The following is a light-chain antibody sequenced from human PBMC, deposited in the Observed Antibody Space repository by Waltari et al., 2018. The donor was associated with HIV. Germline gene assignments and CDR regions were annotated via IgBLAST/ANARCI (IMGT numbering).Light chain of an antibody. CDR1: SSNIGNDN. CDR2: KNY. CDR3: VGWDASLSAYV. V-gene: IGLV1-47*01. J-gene: IGLJ1*01. Sequence: QPVLTQPPSASGPPGQRVTIPCSGSSSNIGNDNVYWYQQLPGTAPKLLIYKNYQRPSGVPDRFAGSKSGTSASLAFSGLRSEDEADYYCVGWDASLSAYVFGTGTKVTIL.